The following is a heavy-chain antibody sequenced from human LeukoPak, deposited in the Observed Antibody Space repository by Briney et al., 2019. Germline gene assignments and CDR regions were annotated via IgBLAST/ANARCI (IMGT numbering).Heavy chain of an antibody. CDR1: GGTFSSYA. V-gene: IGHV1-69*06. CDR3: ARELAWDSSALAAFDI. D-gene: IGHD3-22*01. J-gene: IGHJ3*02. CDR2: IIPIFGTA. Sequence: GASVKVSCKASGGTFSSYAISWVRQAPGQGLEWMGGIIPIFGTANYAQKFQGRVTITADKSTSTAYMELSSLRSEDTAVYYCARELAWDSSALAAFDIWGQGTMVTVSS.